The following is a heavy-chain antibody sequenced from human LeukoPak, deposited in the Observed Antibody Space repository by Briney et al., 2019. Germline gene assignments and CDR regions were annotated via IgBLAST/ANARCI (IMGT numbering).Heavy chain of an antibody. CDR1: GFTFSSSP. J-gene: IGHJ4*02. Sequence: GGTLRLSCAASGFTFSSSPMTWVRQSPGKGLEWASTISTSGDSTSHADSVKGRFTISRVNSKNTLYLKMNTLRVEDTALYYCAKQVGFCTSSTCHFDYWGQGALVSASS. CDR2: ISTSGDST. D-gene: IGHD2-8*01. CDR3: AKQVGFCTSSTCHFDY. V-gene: IGHV3-23*01.